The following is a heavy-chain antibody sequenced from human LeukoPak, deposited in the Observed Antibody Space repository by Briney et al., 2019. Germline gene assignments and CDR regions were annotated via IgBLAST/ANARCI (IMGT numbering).Heavy chain of an antibody. V-gene: IGHV5-51*01. J-gene: IGHJ4*02. CDR1: GYSFTSHW. D-gene: IGHD2-15*01. CDR3: ARRYCSGGTCYYFDY. CDR2: INPSDSDT. Sequence: GESLKISCEGSGYSFTSHWIAWVRQMPGKGLEWMGIINPSDSDTRYSPSLQGQVTISVDKSISTAYLQWSSLKASDTAMYYCARRYCSGGTCYYFDYWGQGALVTVSS.